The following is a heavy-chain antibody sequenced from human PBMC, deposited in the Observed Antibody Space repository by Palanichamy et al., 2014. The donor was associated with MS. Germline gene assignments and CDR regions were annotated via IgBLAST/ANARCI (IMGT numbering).Heavy chain of an antibody. J-gene: IGHJ6*02. V-gene: IGHV3-23*04. CDR3: AKAFPSSSSLYYYYGMDV. Sequence: EVQLVESGGGLVQPGGSLRLSCAASGFTFSSYAMSWVRQAPGKGLEWVSAISGSGGSTYYADSVKGRFTISRDNSKNTLHLQMNSLGAEDTAVYYCAKAFPSSSSLYYYYGMDVWGQGTTVTVSS. D-gene: IGHD6-6*01. CDR1: GFTFSSYA. CDR2: ISGSGGST.